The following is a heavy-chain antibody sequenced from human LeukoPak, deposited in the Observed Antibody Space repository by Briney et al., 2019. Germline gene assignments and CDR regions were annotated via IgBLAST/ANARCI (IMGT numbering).Heavy chain of an antibody. Sequence: ASVKVSCKASGYAFTGYYMHWVRQAPGQGLEWMGWINPNSGGTNYAQKFQGRVTMTRDTSISTAYMELSRLRSDDTAVYYCARGYCSSTSCYDYFDYWGQGTLVTVSS. D-gene: IGHD2-2*01. J-gene: IGHJ4*02. CDR1: GYAFTGYY. CDR3: ARGYCSSTSCYDYFDY. V-gene: IGHV1-2*02. CDR2: INPNSGGT.